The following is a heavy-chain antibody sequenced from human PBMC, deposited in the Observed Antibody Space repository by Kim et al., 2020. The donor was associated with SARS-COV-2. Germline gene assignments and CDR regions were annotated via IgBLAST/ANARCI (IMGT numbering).Heavy chain of an antibody. V-gene: IGHV3-43*02. D-gene: IGHD3-22*01. J-gene: IGHJ1*01. CDR2: IDADAAGT. CDR1: GFTFKDYA. CDR3: AKDLFGYHYNSGGLTH. Sequence: GGSLRLSCAASGFTFKDYAMHWVRQGPGKGLEWVSLIDADAAGTFYADSVKGRFTISRDNSKNSLILQMNSLSVEDTAFYYCAKDLFGYHYNSGGLTHWGQGTLVSVSS.